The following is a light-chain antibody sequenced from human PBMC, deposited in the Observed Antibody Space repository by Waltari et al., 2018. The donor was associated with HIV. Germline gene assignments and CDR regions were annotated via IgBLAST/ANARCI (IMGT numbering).Light chain of an antibody. CDR2: GAS. J-gene: IGKJ4*01. V-gene: IGKV1-39*01. CDR1: QNINSY. CDR3: QQSYSLPLT. Sequence: DIQMTQSPSSLSASVGDRVTITCRASQNINSYLNWYQQKPREAPKLLIYGASRLQSGVPSRFSGSGSGTHFTLTINSRQPEDFASYYCQQSYSLPLTFGGGTTVGIK.